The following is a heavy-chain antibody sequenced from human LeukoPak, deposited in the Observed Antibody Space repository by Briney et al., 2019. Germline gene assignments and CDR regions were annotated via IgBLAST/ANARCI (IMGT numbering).Heavy chain of an antibody. Sequence: ASVKVSCKASGGTFRSNAISWVRQAPGQGLEWMGGITPIFGTANYAQKFQGRVTITAVESMSTAYMEVSSLRSEDTAVYYCARGWLAETTVVTPYNYWGPGTLVTVSS. D-gene: IGHD4-23*01. V-gene: IGHV1-69*13. CDR3: ARGWLAETTVVTPYNY. J-gene: IGHJ4*02. CDR2: ITPIFGTA. CDR1: GGTFRSNA.